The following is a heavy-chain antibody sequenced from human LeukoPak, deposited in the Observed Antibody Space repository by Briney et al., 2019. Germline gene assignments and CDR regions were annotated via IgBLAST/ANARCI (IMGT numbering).Heavy chain of an antibody. CDR3: ARVIFRYYYYMDV. V-gene: IGHV4-59*01. Sequence: SETLSLTCTVSGGSISSYSWSWVRQPPGKGLEWIGYIYYSGSTNYNPSLKSRVTISVDTSKNQFSLKLSSVTAADTAVYYCARVIFRYYYYMDVWGKGTTVTVSS. CDR1: GGSISSYS. J-gene: IGHJ6*03. CDR2: IYYSGST. D-gene: IGHD3/OR15-3a*01.